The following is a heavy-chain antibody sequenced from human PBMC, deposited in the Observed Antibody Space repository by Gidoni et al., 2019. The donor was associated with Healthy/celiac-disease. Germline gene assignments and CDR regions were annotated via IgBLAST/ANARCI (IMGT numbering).Heavy chain of an antibody. CDR2: ISSSSSYI. Sequence: EVQLVESGGGLVKRGGSLRLSCAASGFTFSSYSMNWVRQAPGKGLEWVSSISSSSSYIYYADSVKGRFTISRDNAKNSLYLQMNSLRAEDTAVYYCASGSSPIYYYYGMDVWGQGTTVTVSS. CDR3: ASGSSPIYYYYGMDV. CDR1: GFTFSSYS. D-gene: IGHD6-19*01. V-gene: IGHV3-21*01. J-gene: IGHJ6*02.